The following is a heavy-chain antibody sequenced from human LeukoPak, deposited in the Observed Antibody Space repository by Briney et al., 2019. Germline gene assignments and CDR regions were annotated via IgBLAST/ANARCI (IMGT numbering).Heavy chain of an antibody. CDR1: GFTFSSYG. CDR3: AAAAGKVYYYGMDV. D-gene: IGHD6-13*01. CDR2: ISYDGSNK. J-gene: IGHJ6*02. Sequence: PGGSLRLSCAASGFTFSSYGMHWVRQAPGKGLEWVAVISYDGSNKYYADSAKGRFTISRDNSKNTLYLQMNSLRAEDTAVYYCAAAAGKVYYYGMDVWGQGTTVTVSS. V-gene: IGHV3-30*03.